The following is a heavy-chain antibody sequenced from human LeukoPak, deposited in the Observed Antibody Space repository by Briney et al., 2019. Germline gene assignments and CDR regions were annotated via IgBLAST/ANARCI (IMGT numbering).Heavy chain of an antibody. CDR2: MNPNSGNT. V-gene: IGHV1-8*02. CDR3: ARGGRYFDWLLPARNYYYYMDV. CDR1: GYTFTSYY. J-gene: IGHJ6*03. Sequence: GASVKVSCKASGYTFTSYYMHWVRQAPGQGLEWMGWMNPNSGNTGYAQKFQGRVTMTRNTSISTAYMELSSLRSEDTAVYYCARGGRYFDWLLPARNYYYYMDVWGKGTTVTISS. D-gene: IGHD3-9*01.